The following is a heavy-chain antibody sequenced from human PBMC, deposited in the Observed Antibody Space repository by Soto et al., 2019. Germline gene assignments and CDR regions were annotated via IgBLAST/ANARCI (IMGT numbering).Heavy chain of an antibody. CDR2: IYYSGST. CDR3: ARGLNYDFWSGSLADY. CDR1: GGSISSYY. J-gene: IGHJ4*02. V-gene: IGHV4-59*01. D-gene: IGHD3-3*01. Sequence: SETLSLTCTVSGGSISSYYWSWIRQPPGKGLEWIGYIYYSGSTNHNPSLKSRVTISVDTSKNQFSLKLSSVTAADTAVYYCARGLNYDFWSGSLADYWGQGTLVTVSS.